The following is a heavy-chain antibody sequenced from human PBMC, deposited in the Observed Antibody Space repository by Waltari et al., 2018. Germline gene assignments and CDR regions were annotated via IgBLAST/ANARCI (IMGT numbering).Heavy chain of an antibody. Sequence: IIPIFGTANYAQKFQGRVTITADESTSTAYMELSSLRSEDTAVYYCARVHYDILTGYYRGYYYYYMDVWGKGTTVTVSS. J-gene: IGHJ6*03. CDR3: ARVHYDILTGYYRGYYYYYMDV. CDR2: IIPIFGTA. V-gene: IGHV1-69*01. D-gene: IGHD3-9*01.